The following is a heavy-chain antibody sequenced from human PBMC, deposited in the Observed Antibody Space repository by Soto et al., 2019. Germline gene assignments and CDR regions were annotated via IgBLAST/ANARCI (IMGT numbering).Heavy chain of an antibody. CDR3: TKDRSYYYDSSASFDY. CDR1: GFTFDDYA. CDR2: ISWNSGSI. J-gene: IGHJ4*02. V-gene: IGHV3-9*01. D-gene: IGHD3-22*01. Sequence: EVQLVESGGGLVQPGRSLRLSCAASGFTFDDYAMHWVRQAPGKGLEWVSGISWNSGSIGYADSVKGRFTISRDNAKNSLYLQMNSLRAEDTALYYCTKDRSYYYDSSASFDYWGQGTLVIVSS.